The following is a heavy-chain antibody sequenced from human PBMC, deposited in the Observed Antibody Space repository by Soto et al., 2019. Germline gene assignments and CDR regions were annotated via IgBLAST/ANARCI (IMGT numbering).Heavy chain of an antibody. CDR1: GCSISSYY. V-gene: IGHV4-59*08. Sequence: SETLSLTCTVSGCSISSYYWSWIRQPPGKGLEWIGYIYYSGSTNYNPSLKSRVTISVDTSKNQFSLKLSSVTAADTAVYYCARHSDYGDYPTDYWGQGTLVTVSS. CDR3: ARHSDYGDYPTDY. D-gene: IGHD4-17*01. J-gene: IGHJ4*02. CDR2: IYYSGST.